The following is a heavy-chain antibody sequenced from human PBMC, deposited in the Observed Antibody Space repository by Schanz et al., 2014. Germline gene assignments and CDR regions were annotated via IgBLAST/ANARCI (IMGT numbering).Heavy chain of an antibody. J-gene: IGHJ4*02. V-gene: IGHV3-33*05. CDR2: ISYDGSNK. CDR3: AKRNHDMQSLPLDY. CDR1: GFSFSGSG. Sequence: QVQLVESGGGVVQPGGSLRLSCAASGFSFSGSGMHWVRQSPGKGLEWVALISYDGSNKYYADSVKGRFTISRDSSKNTLYLQMNSLSAEDTAVYYCAKRNHDMQSLPLDYWGQGTLVIVSS. D-gene: IGHD3-9*01.